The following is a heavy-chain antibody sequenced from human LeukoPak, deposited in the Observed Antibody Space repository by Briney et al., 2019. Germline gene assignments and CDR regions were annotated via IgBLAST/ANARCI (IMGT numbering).Heavy chain of an antibody. Sequence: GGSLRLSCAVSELSVSSNYINWVRQAPGKGLEWVSVIYSGGATYYADSVRGRFTISRDNSKNMVSLQMTSLGAEDTAVYYCARGRFSGPDDYWGQGTLVTVSS. J-gene: IGHJ4*02. V-gene: IGHV3-53*01. CDR2: IYSGGAT. D-gene: IGHD6-19*01. CDR3: ARGRFSGPDDY. CDR1: ELSVSSNY.